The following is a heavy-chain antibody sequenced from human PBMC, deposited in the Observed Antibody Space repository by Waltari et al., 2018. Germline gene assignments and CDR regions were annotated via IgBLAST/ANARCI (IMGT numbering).Heavy chain of an antibody. V-gene: IGHV1-69*05. Sequence: QVQLVQSGAAAQNLGSSVKVSCKASGSTFSSYAIRRRRQARGQGLEWMGGIIPILGTANDAQKFQGRVTSTTDESTSTAYMELSSLRSEDTAVYYCAVEDQLLSGDYWGQGTLVTVSS. CDR2: IIPILGTA. CDR3: AVEDQLLSGDY. CDR1: GSTFSSYA. D-gene: IGHD2-2*01. J-gene: IGHJ4*02.